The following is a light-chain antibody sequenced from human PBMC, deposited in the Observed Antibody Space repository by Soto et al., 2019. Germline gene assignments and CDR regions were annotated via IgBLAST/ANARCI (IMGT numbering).Light chain of an antibody. CDR2: GTI. CDR1: SSNIGATYD. Sequence: QAVLTQPPSVSGAPGQRITISCTGNSSNIGATYDVHWYQQLPGTAPKLLIYGTINRPSGVPDRFSASKSDTSASLAITGLQAEDEAEYYCQSFDNSLRGYVFGGGTKVTVL. J-gene: IGLJ1*01. V-gene: IGLV1-40*01. CDR3: QSFDNSLRGYV.